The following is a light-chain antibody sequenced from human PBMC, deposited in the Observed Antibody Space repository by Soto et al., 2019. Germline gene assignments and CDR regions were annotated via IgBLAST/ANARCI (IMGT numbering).Light chain of an antibody. CDR2: GTI. CDR1: SSNIGATYD. Sequence: QAVLTQPPSVSGAPGQRITISCTGNSSNIGATYDVHWYQQLPGTAPKLLIYGTINRPSGVPDRFSASKSDTSASLAITGLQAEDEAEYYCQSFDNSLRGYVFGGGTKVTVL. J-gene: IGLJ1*01. V-gene: IGLV1-40*01. CDR3: QSFDNSLRGYV.